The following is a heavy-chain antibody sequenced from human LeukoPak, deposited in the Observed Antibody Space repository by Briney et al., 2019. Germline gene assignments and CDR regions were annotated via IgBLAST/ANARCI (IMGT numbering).Heavy chain of an antibody. J-gene: IGHJ3*02. CDR1: GGSISSGGYS. CDR2: IYHSGST. V-gene: IGHV4-30-2*01. Sequence: SETLSLTCAVSGGSISSGGYSWSWIRQPPGKGLEWIGYIYHSGSTYYNPSLKSRVTISVDRSKNQFSLKLSSVTAADTAVYYYAIWFGEFDAFDIWGQGTMVTVSS. CDR3: AIWFGEFDAFDI. D-gene: IGHD3-10*01.